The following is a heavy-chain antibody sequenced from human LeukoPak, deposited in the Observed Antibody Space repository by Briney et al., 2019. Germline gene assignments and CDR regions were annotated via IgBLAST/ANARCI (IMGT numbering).Heavy chain of an antibody. CDR3: ASGPSAYCSAGSCYSGSAWFDP. Sequence: ASVKVSCKASGYTFTSFDINWVRQATGQGLEWMGWMNPNSGNTGYAQKFQGRVTMTRNTSISTAYMELSSLRSEDTAVYYCASGPSAYCSAGSCYSGSAWFDPWGQGTLVTVSS. CDR1: GYTFTSFD. V-gene: IGHV1-8*01. CDR2: MNPNSGNT. D-gene: IGHD2-15*01. J-gene: IGHJ5*02.